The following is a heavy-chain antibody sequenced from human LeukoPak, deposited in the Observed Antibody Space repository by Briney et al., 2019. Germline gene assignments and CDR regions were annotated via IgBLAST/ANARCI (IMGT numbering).Heavy chain of an antibody. V-gene: IGHV4-59*11. D-gene: IGHD3-3*01. CDR3: ARGREEWSTNGYWFDP. CDR2: IYYSGST. Sequence: SETLSLTCTVSGGSISSHYWSWIRQPPGKGLEWIGYIYYSGSTNYNPSLKSRVTISVDTSKNQFSLKLSSVTAADTAVYYCARGREEWSTNGYWFDPWGQGTLVTVSS. J-gene: IGHJ5*02. CDR1: GGSISSHY.